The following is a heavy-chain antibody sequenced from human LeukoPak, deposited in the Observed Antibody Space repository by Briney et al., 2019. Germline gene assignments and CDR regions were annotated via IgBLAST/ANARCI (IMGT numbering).Heavy chain of an antibody. J-gene: IGHJ3*02. CDR3: ASTKSLVDAFDI. V-gene: IGHV3-74*01. D-gene: IGHD6-19*01. CDR2: INSDGSST. CDR1: GFTFSSYW. Sequence: GGSLRLSCAASGFTFSSYWMHWVRQAPGKGLVWVSRINSDGSSTSYADSVKGRFTISRDNAKNTLYLQMNSLRAEDTAVCYCASTKSLVDAFDIWGQGTMVTVSS.